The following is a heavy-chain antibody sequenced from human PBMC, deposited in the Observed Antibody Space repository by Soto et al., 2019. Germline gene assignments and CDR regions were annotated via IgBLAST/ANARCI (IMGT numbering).Heavy chain of an antibody. CDR1: GFTFSSYA. CDR2: ISSNGGIT. V-gene: IGHV3-64D*06. J-gene: IGHJ6*02. CDR3: VKSRGEYPLSYYYDYGMDD. D-gene: IGHD4-17*01. Sequence: GGSLRLSCSASGFTFSSYAMHWVRQAPGKGLEYVSAISSNGGITYYADSVKGRFTISRDNSKNTLYLQMSSLRAEDTAVYYCVKSRGEYPLSYYYDYGMDDWGQGTMVTVSS.